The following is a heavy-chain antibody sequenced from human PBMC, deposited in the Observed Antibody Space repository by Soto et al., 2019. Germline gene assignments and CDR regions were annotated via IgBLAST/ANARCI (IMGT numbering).Heavy chain of an antibody. D-gene: IGHD2-21*02. CDR3: ARGTDINTQFDI. V-gene: IGHV1-2*04. J-gene: IGHJ3*02. CDR1: GYTFTGYY. CDR2: INPNSGGT. Sequence: ASVKVSCKASGYTFTGYYMHWVLHAPGQGIEWMGWINPNSGGTNYAQKFQGWVTMTRDTSISTAYMELSRLRSDDTAVYYCARGTDINTQFDIWGQGTMVTVSS.